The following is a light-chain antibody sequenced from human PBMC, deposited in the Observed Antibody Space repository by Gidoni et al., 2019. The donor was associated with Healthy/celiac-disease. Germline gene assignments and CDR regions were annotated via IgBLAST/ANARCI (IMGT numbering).Light chain of an antibody. V-gene: IGKV1-39*01. CDR2: AAS. CDR3: QQSYSTPLP. Sequence: DIQMTQSPSSLSASVGDRVTITCRASQSISSYLNWYQQKPGKAPKLLIYAASSLQSGVPSRFSGSGSGTDFTLTISSLQPEDCATYYCQQSYSTPLPFGQGTRLEIK. CDR1: QSISSY. J-gene: IGKJ5*01.